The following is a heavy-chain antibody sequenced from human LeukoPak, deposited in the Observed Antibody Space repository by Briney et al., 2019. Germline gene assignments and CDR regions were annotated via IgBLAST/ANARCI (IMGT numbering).Heavy chain of an antibody. CDR3: AKDRTVGASYWYFDL. Sequence: GGSLRLSCAASGFIVSSNYMSWVRQPPGKGLEWVSTIYSGGSIYYVDSVKGRFTISRDSSRNTLFLHMNTLRAEDTAIYYCAKDRTVGASYWYFDLWGRGTLVTVSS. J-gene: IGHJ2*01. CDR2: IYSGGSI. D-gene: IGHD1-26*01. CDR1: GFIVSSNY. V-gene: IGHV3-53*01.